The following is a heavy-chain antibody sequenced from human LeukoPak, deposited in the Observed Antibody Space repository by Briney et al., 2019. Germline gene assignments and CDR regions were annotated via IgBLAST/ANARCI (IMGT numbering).Heavy chain of an antibody. D-gene: IGHD2-21*01. CDR3: AKEGDYPILTYDS. V-gene: IGHV3-7*01. Sequence: GGSLRLSCAASGFTFSSYWMNWLRQAPGKGLEWVANVKQDGSEKYYVDSVKGRFTISRDNAKNSLYLQMNSLRAEDTTVYYCAKEGDYPILTYDSWGQGALVTVSS. CDR2: VKQDGSEK. J-gene: IGHJ5*01. CDR1: GFTFSSYW.